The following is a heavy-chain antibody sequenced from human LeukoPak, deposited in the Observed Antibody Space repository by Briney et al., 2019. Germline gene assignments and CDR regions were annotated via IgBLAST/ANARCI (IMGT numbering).Heavy chain of an antibody. CDR2: INPNSGGT. D-gene: IGHD5-24*01. CDR3: ARDLRRDGYELDY. Sequence: GASVKVSCKASGYTFTGYYMHWVRQAPGQGLEWMGWINPNSGGTNYAQKFQGRVTMTRDTSISTAYMELSRLRSDDTAVYYCARDLRRDGYELDYWGQGTLVTVSS. CDR1: GYTFTGYY. V-gene: IGHV1-2*02. J-gene: IGHJ4*02.